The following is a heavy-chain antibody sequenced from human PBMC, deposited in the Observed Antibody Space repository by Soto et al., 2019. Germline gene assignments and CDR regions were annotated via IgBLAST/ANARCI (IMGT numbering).Heavy chain of an antibody. CDR1: GGTFSSYA. V-gene: IGHV1-69*13. J-gene: IGHJ5*02. CDR3: ARVAAAGLNWFDP. CDR2: IIPIFGTA. D-gene: IGHD6-13*01. Sequence: ASVKVSCKASGGTFSSYAISWVRQAPGQGLEWMGGIIPIFGTANYAQKFQGRVTITADESTSTAYMELSSLRSEDTAVYYCARVAAAGLNWFDPWGHGTLVTVSS.